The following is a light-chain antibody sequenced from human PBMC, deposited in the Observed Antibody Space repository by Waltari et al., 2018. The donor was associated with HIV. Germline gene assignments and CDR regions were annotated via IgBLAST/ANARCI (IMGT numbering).Light chain of an antibody. CDR1: QGVSSY. J-gene: IGKJ5*01. Sequence: IVLTQSPATLSLSPGDRATLSCRASQGVSSYLAWYQQKPGQAPRLLIYGASSRATGIPARFSGSGSGTDFTLTISSLEPGDFAVYYCQQRSNWPITFGQGTRLEIK. CDR2: GAS. CDR3: QQRSNWPIT. V-gene: IGKV3-11*01.